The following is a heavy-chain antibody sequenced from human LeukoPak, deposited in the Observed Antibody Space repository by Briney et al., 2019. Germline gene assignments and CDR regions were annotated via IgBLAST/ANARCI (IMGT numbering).Heavy chain of an antibody. CDR1: GYSISSTYY. CDR2: VFHSGNT. CDR3: ARWYYYETSGLYYGSFDN. Sequence: PSETLSLTCTVSGYSISSTYYWGWIRPPPGKGLEWVGSVFHSGNTYYNPSLKSRLTISADTSKNQFSLTLTSVTAADTAVYYCARWYYYETSGLYYGSFDNWGQGTLVTVSS. J-gene: IGHJ5*02. D-gene: IGHD3-22*01. V-gene: IGHV4-38-2*02.